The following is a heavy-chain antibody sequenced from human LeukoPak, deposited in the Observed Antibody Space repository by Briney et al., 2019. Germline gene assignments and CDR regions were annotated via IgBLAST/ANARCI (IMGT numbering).Heavy chain of an antibody. D-gene: IGHD6-13*01. CDR2: IKQDGSEK. J-gene: IGHJ4*02. Sequence: GGSLRLSCAASGFTFSSYSMNWVRQAPGKGLEWVANIKQDGSEKYYVDSVKGRFTISRDNAKNSLYLQMNSLRAEDTAVYYCARDKSSSLALPIDYWGQGTLVTVSS. V-gene: IGHV3-7*01. CDR3: ARDKSSSLALPIDY. CDR1: GFTFSSYS.